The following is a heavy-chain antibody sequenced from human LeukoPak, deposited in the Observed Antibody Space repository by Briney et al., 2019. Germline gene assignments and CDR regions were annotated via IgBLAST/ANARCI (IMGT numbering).Heavy chain of an antibody. CDR1: GFTFSSYS. Sequence: GGSLRLSCAASGFTFSSYSMNWVRQAPGKGLEWVSSISSSSSYIYYADSVKGRFTISRDSAKNSLYLQMNSLRAEDAAVYYCARNPEHYDFWSGFSSYYYYGMDVWGQGTTVTVSS. CDR2: ISSSSSYI. CDR3: ARNPEHYDFWSGFSSYYYYGMDV. V-gene: IGHV3-21*01. D-gene: IGHD3-3*01. J-gene: IGHJ6*02.